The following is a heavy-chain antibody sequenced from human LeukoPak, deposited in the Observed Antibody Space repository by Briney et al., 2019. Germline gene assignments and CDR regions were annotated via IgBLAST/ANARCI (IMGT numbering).Heavy chain of an antibody. J-gene: IGHJ4*02. D-gene: IGHD5-24*01. CDR3: AKAGGYNYYFDY. CDR1: GFTFSTYG. CDR2: IWYDGSNK. Sequence: PGRSLRLSCAASGFTFSTYGMHWVRQAPDKGLEWVAVIWYDGSNKDYADSVKGRFTISRDNSKNTLYLQMNSLRAEDTAVYYCAKAGGYNYYFDYWGQGTLVTVSS. V-gene: IGHV3-33*06.